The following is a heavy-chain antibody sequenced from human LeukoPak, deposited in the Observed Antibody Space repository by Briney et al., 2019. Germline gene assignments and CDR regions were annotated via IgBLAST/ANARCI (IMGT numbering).Heavy chain of an antibody. Sequence: GGSLRLSCAASGFTFSIYTMNWVRQAPGKGLEWISYISTNSGTIWYADSVKGRFSISRDNAKNSLFLHMNSLRVEDTAVFYCARDQYDTWSRRGNFDSWGQGTLVIVSS. CDR3: ARDQYDTWSRRGNFDS. CDR2: ISTNSGTI. D-gene: IGHD3-3*01. V-gene: IGHV3-48*01. J-gene: IGHJ4*02. CDR1: GFTFSIYT.